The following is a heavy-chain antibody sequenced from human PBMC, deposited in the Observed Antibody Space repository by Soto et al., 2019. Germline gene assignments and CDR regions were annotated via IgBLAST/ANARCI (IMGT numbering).Heavy chain of an antibody. CDR1: GFSVSNSY. Sequence: EVQLVESGGGLVQPGGSLRLSCAASGFSVSNSYMSWVRQAPRKGLEWLSVIYSDGSTYYADSVKGRFTVSRDSSENTLYLQINNLRAEDTAVYYCAWDPFRGFGSWGGQGTLVTVSS. CDR3: AWDPFRGFGSW. J-gene: IGHJ4*02. D-gene: IGHD3-16*01. V-gene: IGHV3-66*01. CDR2: IYSDGST.